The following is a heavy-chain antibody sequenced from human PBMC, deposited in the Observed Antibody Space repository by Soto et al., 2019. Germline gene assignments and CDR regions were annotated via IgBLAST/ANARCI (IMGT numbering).Heavy chain of an antibody. CDR3: ARSDSEYYGLDV. CDR2: INTGSGNT. V-gene: IGHV1-46*01. Sequence: VKVSCEASGYTFTSYYIHWVRQAPGQGRQAPGQGLEWMGIINTGSGNTIYAQKFQGRVTMTRDTSTSTVYMELSSLRSEDTAVYYCARSDSEYYGLDVWG. CDR1: GYTFTSYY. J-gene: IGHJ6*02.